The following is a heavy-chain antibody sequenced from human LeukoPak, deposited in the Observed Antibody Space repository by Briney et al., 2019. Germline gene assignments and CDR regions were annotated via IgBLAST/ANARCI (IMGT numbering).Heavy chain of an antibody. CDR2: INHSGST. CDR3: ARVQLRSPYYYYGMDV. J-gene: IGHJ6*04. Sequence: SETLSLTCAVYGGSFSGYYWSWIRQPPGKGLEWIGEINHSGSTNYNPSLKSRVTISVDTSKNQFSLKLSSVTAADTAVYYCARVQLRSPYYYYGMDVWGKGTTVTVSS. D-gene: IGHD5-18*01. V-gene: IGHV4-34*01. CDR1: GGSFSGYY.